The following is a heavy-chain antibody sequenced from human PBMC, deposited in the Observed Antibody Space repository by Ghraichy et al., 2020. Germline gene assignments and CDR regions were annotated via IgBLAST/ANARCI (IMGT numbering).Heavy chain of an antibody. CDR1: SGSISDYY. CDR3: ARSGLVGPPARLFDV. D-gene: IGHD2-8*02. V-gene: IGHV4-4*07. CDR2: LYSSGST. Sequence: SQTLSLTCSVSSGSISDYYWSWIRQPAGQGLEWIGCLYSSGSTNYDSSLKSRVTMSVDTSKRQFSLKLNSVTAADTAMYYCARSGLVGPPARLFDVWGPGIVVTV. J-gene: IGHJ3*01.